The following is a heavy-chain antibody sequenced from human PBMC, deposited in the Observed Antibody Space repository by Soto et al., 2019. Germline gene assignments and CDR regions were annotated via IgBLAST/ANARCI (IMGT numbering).Heavy chain of an antibody. V-gene: IGHV3-33*01. D-gene: IGHD6-13*01. Sequence: GGSLRLSCAASGFTFSSYGMHWVRQAPGKGLEWVAVIWYDGSNKYYADSVKGRFTISRDNSKNTLYLQMNSLRAEDTAVYYWARDLDSSSWYLNYWGQGTLVTVSS. CDR3: ARDLDSSSWYLNY. CDR2: IWYDGSNK. J-gene: IGHJ4*02. CDR1: GFTFSSYG.